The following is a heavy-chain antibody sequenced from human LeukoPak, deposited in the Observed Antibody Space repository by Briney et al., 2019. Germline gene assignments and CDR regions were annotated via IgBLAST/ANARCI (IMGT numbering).Heavy chain of an antibody. CDR3: ASPTIAARSDWFDP. Sequence: GGSLRLSCAASGFTFSSYSMNWVRQAPGKGLEWVSYISSSSSTIYYADSVKGRFTISRDNAKNSLYLQMNSLRAEDTPVYFCASPTIAARSDWFDPWGQGTLVTVSS. D-gene: IGHD6-6*01. CDR1: GFTFSSYS. J-gene: IGHJ5*02. CDR2: ISSSSSTI. V-gene: IGHV3-48*01.